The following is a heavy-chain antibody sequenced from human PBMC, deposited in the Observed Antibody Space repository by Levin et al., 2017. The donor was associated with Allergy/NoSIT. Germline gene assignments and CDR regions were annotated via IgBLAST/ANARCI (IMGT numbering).Heavy chain of an antibody. CDR1: GFTFSDYY. V-gene: IGHV3-11*01. Sequence: LSLTCAASGFTFSDYYMSWIRQAPGKGLEWVSYISSSGSTIYYADSVKGRFTISRDNAKNSLYLQMNSLRAEDTAVYYCARVKIGFGELLYFDYWGQGTLVTVSS. J-gene: IGHJ4*02. CDR3: ARVKIGFGELLYFDY. CDR2: ISSSGSTI. D-gene: IGHD3-10*01.